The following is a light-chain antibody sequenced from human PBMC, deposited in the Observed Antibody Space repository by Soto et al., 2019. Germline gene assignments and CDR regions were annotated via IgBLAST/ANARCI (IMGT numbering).Light chain of an antibody. V-gene: IGKV2-28*01. CDR3: MQPLQSWT. J-gene: IGKJ1*01. Sequence: DVVMSLSPLALDLTPGEPASISCRTIQCLLHSNGYNYLDWYLQKPGQSPQLLSYLGSNRASGVPDRCSGSGSGTDFTLKISRVEDEDVGVYYCMQPLQSWTFGQGTKVDIK. CDR2: LGS. CDR1: QCLLHSNGYNY.